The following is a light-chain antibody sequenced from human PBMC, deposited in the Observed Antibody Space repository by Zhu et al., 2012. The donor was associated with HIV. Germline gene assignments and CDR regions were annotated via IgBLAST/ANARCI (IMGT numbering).Light chain of an antibody. V-gene: IGKV3D-20*02. Sequence: EIVLTQSPGTLSLSPGERATLSCRASQTVSRNYLAWYQQKPGQAPRLLIYGASRRVAGIPPRFSGSGSGTDFTLTISSLEPEDFALYYCQQRVNWPLTFGGGTKVEIK. J-gene: IGKJ4*01. CDR3: QQRVNWPLT. CDR2: GAS. CDR1: QTVSRNY.